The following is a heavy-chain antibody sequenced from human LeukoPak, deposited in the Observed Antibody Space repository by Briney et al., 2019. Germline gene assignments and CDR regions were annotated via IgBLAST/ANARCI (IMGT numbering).Heavy chain of an antibody. CDR1: GFTFSSYA. D-gene: IGHD2-15*01. CDR3: AKALGYCSGGSCYSLRYFDY. V-gene: IGHV3-23*01. CDR2: ISGSGGTT. J-gene: IGHJ4*02. Sequence: PGGSLRLSCAASGFTFSSYAMSWVRQAPGKGLEWVSAISGSGGTTYYADSVKGRFTISRDNSENTLYLQMNSLRAEDTAVYYCAKALGYCSGGSCYSLRYFDYWGQGTLVTVSS.